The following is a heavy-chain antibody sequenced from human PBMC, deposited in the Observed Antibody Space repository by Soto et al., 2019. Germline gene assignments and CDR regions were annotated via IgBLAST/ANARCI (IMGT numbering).Heavy chain of an antibody. CDR1: GGRMSGDA. Sequence: PVKLDRKGSGGRMSGDAISRGSKEKGKGLEWMGGIIPIFGTANYAQKFQGRVTITADESTSTAYMELSSLRSEDTAAYYCASGYCSGGSCYSRTRSFYYYGMDVCGQGTTVTVSS. J-gene: IGHJ6*02. V-gene: IGHV1-69*13. CDR2: IIPIFGTA. CDR3: ASGYCSGGSCYSRTRSFYYYGMDV. D-gene: IGHD2-15*01.